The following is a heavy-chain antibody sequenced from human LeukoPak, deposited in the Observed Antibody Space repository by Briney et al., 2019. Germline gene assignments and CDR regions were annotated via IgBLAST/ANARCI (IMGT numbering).Heavy chain of an antibody. V-gene: IGHV4-34*01. CDR3: ARYSGSYYLDY. CDR1: GGSFSGYY. CDR2: INHSGST. D-gene: IGHD1-26*01. J-gene: IGHJ4*02. Sequence: PSETLSLTCAVYGGSFSGYYWSWIRQPPGKGLEWIGEINHSGSTNYNPSLKSRVTISVDTSKKQFSLKLSSVTAADTAVYYCARYSGSYYLDYWGQGTLVTVSS.